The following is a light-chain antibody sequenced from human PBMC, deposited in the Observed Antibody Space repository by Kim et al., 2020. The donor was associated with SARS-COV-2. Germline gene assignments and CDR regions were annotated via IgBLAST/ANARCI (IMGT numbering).Light chain of an antibody. J-gene: IGLJ3*02. CDR1: SSNIGNNA. Sequence: ELTQPPSVSEAPRQRVTISCSGSSSNIGNNAVNWYQQLPGKAPKLLIYYDDLLPSGVSDRFSGSKSGTSASLAISGLQSEDEADYYWAAWDDSLNGPVFGGGTQLTVL. CDR2: YDD. V-gene: IGLV1-36*01. CDR3: AAWDDSLNGPV.